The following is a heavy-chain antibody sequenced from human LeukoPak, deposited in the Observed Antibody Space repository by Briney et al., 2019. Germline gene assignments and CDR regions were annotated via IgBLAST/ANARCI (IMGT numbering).Heavy chain of an antibody. Sequence: GGSLRLFCAASGFTVSSNYMSWVRQAPGKGLEWVSVIYSGGSTYYAESVKGRFTLSRDNSKNTLYLQMNSLRAEDTAVYYCARPRDQVRPYWYFDLWGRGTLVTVSS. J-gene: IGHJ2*01. CDR3: ARPRDQVRPYWYFDL. CDR2: IYSGGST. CDR1: GFTVSSNY. V-gene: IGHV3-66*01. D-gene: IGHD3-10*01.